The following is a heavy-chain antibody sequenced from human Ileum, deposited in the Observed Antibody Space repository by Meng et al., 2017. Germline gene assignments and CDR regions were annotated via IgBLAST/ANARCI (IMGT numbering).Heavy chain of an antibody. V-gene: IGHV1-69*10. CDR3: ARDCSGGGCFDP. CDR2: INPILNAS. Sequence: VQLVQSGAEVKYPGSAVTVSCKASGGAFSSSAIGWLRQAPGRGLEWMGVINPILNASTYAQNFKGRVTLSADMATTTVYMELSSLTSDDTAVYFCARDCSGGGCFDPWGQGTLVTVSS. CDR1: GGAFSSSA. D-gene: IGHD2-15*01. J-gene: IGHJ5*02.